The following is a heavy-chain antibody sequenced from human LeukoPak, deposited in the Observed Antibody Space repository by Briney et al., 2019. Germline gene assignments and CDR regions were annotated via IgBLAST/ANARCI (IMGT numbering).Heavy chain of an antibody. D-gene: IGHD3-22*01. V-gene: IGHV1-2*02. Sequence: GASVKVSCKASGYTFTDYYMHWVRQAPGQGLEWMGWINPNSGGTNYAQKFQGRVTMTRDTSINTAYMELSRLRSDDTAVYYCARVYYDSPDAFDIWGQGTMVTVSS. CDR2: INPNSGGT. J-gene: IGHJ3*02. CDR3: ARVYYDSPDAFDI. CDR1: GYTFTDYY.